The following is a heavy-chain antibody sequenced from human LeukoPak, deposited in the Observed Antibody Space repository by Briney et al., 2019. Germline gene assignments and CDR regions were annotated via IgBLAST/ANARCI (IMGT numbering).Heavy chain of an antibody. V-gene: IGHV4-39*01. CDR3: ARLRKWSSGPSFDY. D-gene: IGHD3-22*01. CDR2: IYYSGST. Sequence: SETLSLTCTVSGGSISSSSYYWGWIRQPPGKGLEWIGSIYYSGSTYYNPPLKSRVTISVDTSKNQFSLKLSSVTAADTAVYYCARLRKWSSGPSFDYWGQGTLVTVSS. J-gene: IGHJ4*02. CDR1: GGSISSSSYY.